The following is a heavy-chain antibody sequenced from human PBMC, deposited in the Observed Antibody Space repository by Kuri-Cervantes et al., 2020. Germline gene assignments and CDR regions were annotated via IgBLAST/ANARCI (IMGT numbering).Heavy chain of an antibody. CDR1: GFTFSNAW. J-gene: IGHJ4*02. CDR3: TTDYYDISGSWSRLDY. CDR2: IKSKTDGGTT. V-gene: IGHV3-15*01. D-gene: IGHD3-22*01. Sequence: GESLKISCAASGFTFSNAWMSWVRQAPGKGLEWVGRIKSKTDGGTTDYAAPVKGRFTISRDDSKNTLYLQMNSLKTEDTAVYYCTTDYYDISGSWSRLDYWGQGTLVTVSS.